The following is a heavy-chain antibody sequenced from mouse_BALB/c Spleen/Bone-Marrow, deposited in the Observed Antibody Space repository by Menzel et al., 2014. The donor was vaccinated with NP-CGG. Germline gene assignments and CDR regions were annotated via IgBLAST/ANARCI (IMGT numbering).Heavy chain of an antibody. J-gene: IGHJ2*01. CDR1: GYSITSGYY. CDR3: ARDRYFDY. Sequence: VQLQQPGPGLAKPSQTLSLTCSVTGYSITSGYYWNWIRQFPGNKLEWMGYISYDGSNNYNPSLKNRISITRDTSKNQFFLKLNSVTTEDTATYYCARDRYFDYWGQGTTLTVSP. V-gene: IGHV3-6*02. CDR2: ISYDGSN.